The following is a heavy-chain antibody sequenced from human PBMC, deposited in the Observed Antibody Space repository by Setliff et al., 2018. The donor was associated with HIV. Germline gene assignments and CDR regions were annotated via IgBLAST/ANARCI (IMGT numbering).Heavy chain of an antibody. CDR3: ARGTKYSSGWSRGDY. V-gene: IGHV4-34*01. Sequence: SETLSLTCAVYGGSFTGYHWSWIRQPPGKGLEWIGEINHSGSANYNPSLKTRVTVSVDTSKKQFSLKLNSMTAADTAVYYCARGTKYSSGWSRGDYWGQGTLVTVSS. D-gene: IGHD6-19*01. J-gene: IGHJ4*02. CDR1: GGSFTGYH. CDR2: INHSGSA.